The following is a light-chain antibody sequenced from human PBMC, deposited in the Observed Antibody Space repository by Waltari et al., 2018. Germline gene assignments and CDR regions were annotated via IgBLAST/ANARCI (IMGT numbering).Light chain of an antibody. CDR1: QSINTY. V-gene: IGKV3-11*01. J-gene: IGKJ5*01. CDR2: DAA. CDR3: QQRSNWPPIT. Sequence: EIVLTQYPATLSLSPGERATLSCRASQSINTYLAWYQQKPGQAPRLLIYDAANRATGIPARFSGSGSGTDFTLIISSLEPEDFAVYYCQQRSNWPPITFGQGTRLEMK.